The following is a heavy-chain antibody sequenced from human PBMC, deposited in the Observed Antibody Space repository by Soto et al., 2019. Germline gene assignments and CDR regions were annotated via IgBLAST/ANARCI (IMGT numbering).Heavy chain of an antibody. D-gene: IGHD2-15*01. CDR1: GGSISSYY. Sequence: SETLSLTCTVSGGSISSYYWSWIRQPPGKGLEWIGHIYYSGNTNYNPSLKSRVTISVDTSKNQLSLKLSSVTAADTAVYYCGRVRDCRGGTCYSWWFDPWGQGTLVTVSS. CDR3: GRVRDCRGGTCYSWWFDP. J-gene: IGHJ5*02. V-gene: IGHV4-59*01. CDR2: IYYSGNT.